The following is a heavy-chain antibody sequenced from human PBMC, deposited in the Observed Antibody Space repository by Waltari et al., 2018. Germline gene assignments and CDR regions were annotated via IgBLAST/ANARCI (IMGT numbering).Heavy chain of an antibody. J-gene: IGHJ6*03. CDR1: GYSFTSYW. D-gene: IGHD5-12*01. CDR2: IYPGDSDT. CDR3: ARLEGYSGYDYYYYYYMDV. Sequence: EVQLVQSGAEVKKPGESLKISCKGSGYSFTSYWIGWVRQMPGKGLEWMGIIYPGDSDTTYSPSFQCQVTISADKSISTAYLQWSSLKASDTAMYYCARLEGYSGYDYYYYYYMDVWGKGTTVTVSS. V-gene: IGHV5-51*01.